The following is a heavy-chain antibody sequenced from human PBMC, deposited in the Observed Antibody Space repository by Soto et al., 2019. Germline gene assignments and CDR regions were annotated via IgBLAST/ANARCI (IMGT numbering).Heavy chain of an antibody. CDR1: GFTFSNYA. D-gene: IGHD1-26*01. CDR3: AKGAWPYSGTYPDY. J-gene: IGHJ4*02. CDR2: ISFDGSNK. V-gene: IGHV3-30*18. Sequence: QPGGSLRLSCAASGFTFSNYAMHWVRQAPGKGLEWVALISFDGSNKYFGDSVKGRFTISRDNSKNTLYLQTNGLRPEDTAVYYCAKGAWPYSGTYPDYWGQGTLVTVSS.